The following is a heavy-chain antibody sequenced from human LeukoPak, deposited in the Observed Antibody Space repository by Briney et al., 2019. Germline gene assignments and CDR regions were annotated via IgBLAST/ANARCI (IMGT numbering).Heavy chain of an antibody. Sequence: SHTLSLICAISGDSVSLSNAAGKWGRQSPSRVLGRLGRTYYKSKRYNDYAVSVKSRITITPDTSKNQFCLQLNSVTPEDTAVYYCARGINSWYLDYWGQGTLVTVSS. D-gene: IGHD6-13*01. CDR1: GDSVSLSNAA. V-gene: IGHV6-1*01. CDR3: ARGINSWYLDY. J-gene: IGHJ4*02. CDR2: TYYKSKRYN.